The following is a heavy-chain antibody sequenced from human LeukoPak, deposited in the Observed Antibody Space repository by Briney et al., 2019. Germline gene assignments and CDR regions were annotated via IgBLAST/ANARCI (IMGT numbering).Heavy chain of an antibody. CDR2: ISSSGSTI. J-gene: IGHJ3*02. Sequence: GGSLRLSCAASGFTFSDYYMSWIRQAPGKGLEWVSYISSSGSTIYYADSVKGRFTISRDNAKNSLYLQMNSLRAEDTAVYYGAREGRYYYDSSGYCDAFDIWGQGTMVTVSS. V-gene: IGHV3-11*01. D-gene: IGHD3-22*01. CDR1: GFTFSDYY. CDR3: AREGRYYYDSSGYCDAFDI.